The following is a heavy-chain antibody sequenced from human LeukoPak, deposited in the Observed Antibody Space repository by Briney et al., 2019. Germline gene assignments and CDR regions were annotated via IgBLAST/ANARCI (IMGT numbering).Heavy chain of an antibody. CDR1: GGSISGHY. Sequence: SETLSLTCTVSGGSISGHYWSWIRQPPGKDLEWIGYILYSGSTNYKPSLKSRVTISGDTSKNQVSLKLSSVTAAGTAVYYCARGHGSSWDNWFDLWGQGTLVTVSS. CDR3: ARGHGSSWDNWFDL. CDR2: ILYSGST. D-gene: IGHD6-13*01. V-gene: IGHV4-59*11. J-gene: IGHJ5*02.